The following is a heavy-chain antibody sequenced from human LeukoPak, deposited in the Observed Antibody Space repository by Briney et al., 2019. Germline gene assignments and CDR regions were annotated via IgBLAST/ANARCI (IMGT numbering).Heavy chain of an antibody. CDR3: ARVGSSWYYYYYYMDV. CDR2: INHSGST. D-gene: IGHD6-13*01. CDR1: GGSFSGYY. J-gene: IGHJ6*03. V-gene: IGHV4-34*01. Sequence: SETLSLTCAVYGGSFSGYYWSWIRQPPGKGLEWIGEINHSGSTNYNPSLKSRVTISVDTSENQFSLKLSSVTAADTAVYYCARVGSSWYYYYYYMDVWGKGTTVTVSS.